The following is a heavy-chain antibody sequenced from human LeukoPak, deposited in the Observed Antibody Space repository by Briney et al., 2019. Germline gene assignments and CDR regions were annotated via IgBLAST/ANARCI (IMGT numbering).Heavy chain of an antibody. Sequence: ASVKVSCKASGYTFTSYDINWVRQATGQGLEWMGWMNPNSGNTGYAQKFQGRVTMTRNTSISTAHMELSSLRSEDTAVYYCASLGVSSGWGFDYWGQGTLVTVSS. V-gene: IGHV1-8*01. CDR2: MNPNSGNT. J-gene: IGHJ4*02. CDR1: GYTFTSYD. D-gene: IGHD6-19*01. CDR3: ASLGVSSGWGFDY.